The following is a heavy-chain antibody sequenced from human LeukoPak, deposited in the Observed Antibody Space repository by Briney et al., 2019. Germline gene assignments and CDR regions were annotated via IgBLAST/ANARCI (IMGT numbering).Heavy chain of an antibody. J-gene: IGHJ4*02. CDR2: ISYNGGSV. CDR3: AKRMTTVIGSYFDY. Sequence: GRSLRLSCATSGFTFSSYGLHWVRQAPGKGLEWVAIISYNGGSVYYGNSVKGRFTISRDSSKNTLYLQMNSLRAEDTAVYYCAKRMTTVIGSYFDYWGQGTLVTVSS. V-gene: IGHV3-30*18. D-gene: IGHD4-17*01. CDR1: GFTFSSYG.